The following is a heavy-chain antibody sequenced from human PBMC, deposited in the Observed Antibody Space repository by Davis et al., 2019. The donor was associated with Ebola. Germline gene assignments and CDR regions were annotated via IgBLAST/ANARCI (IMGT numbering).Heavy chain of an antibody. Sequence: GGSLRLSCAASGFTFNSYGMHWVRQAPGKGLEWLAVISDDGSNKYYADSVEGRFTISRDNSKETLYLQVNSLRPEDTAVYYCARGWGNSLGNDFWGQGTLVTVSS. CDR1: GFTFNSYG. D-gene: IGHD4-23*01. J-gene: IGHJ4*02. CDR2: ISDDGSNK. V-gene: IGHV3-30*03. CDR3: ARGWGNSLGNDF.